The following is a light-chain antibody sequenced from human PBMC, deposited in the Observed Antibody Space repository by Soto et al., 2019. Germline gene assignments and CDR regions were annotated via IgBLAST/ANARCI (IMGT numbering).Light chain of an antibody. Sequence: DIQMTQSPSTLPAFVGDRVTITCRASQSISSWLAWYHQKPGKAPKLLIYKASSLERGVPSRFSGGGSGTEFTLTISSLQPDDFATYYCQQYHSYSYTFGQGTKLEIK. CDR1: QSISSW. CDR2: KAS. V-gene: IGKV1-5*03. CDR3: QQYHSYSYT. J-gene: IGKJ2*01.